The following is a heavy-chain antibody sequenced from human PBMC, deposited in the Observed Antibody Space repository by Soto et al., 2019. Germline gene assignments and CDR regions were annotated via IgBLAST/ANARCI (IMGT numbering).Heavy chain of an antibody. Sequence: AGGSLRLSCAASGFTFSSYGMHWVRQAPGKGLEWVAVISYDGSNKYYADSVKGRFTISRDNSKNTLYLQMNSLRAEDTAVYYCAKDRVVVVPDAITYYYGMDVWGQGTTVTVYS. J-gene: IGHJ6*02. D-gene: IGHD2-2*02. V-gene: IGHV3-30*18. CDR2: ISYDGSNK. CDR3: AKDRVVVVPDAITYYYGMDV. CDR1: GFTFSSYG.